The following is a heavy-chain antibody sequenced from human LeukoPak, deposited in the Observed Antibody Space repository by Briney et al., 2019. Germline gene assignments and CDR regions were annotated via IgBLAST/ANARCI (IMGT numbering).Heavy chain of an antibody. V-gene: IGHV3-30*04. D-gene: IGHD3-10*01. CDR3: ARPGGPPSLYGSGSYYNVPYFDY. Sequence: GGSLRLSCAASGFTFSSYAMHWVRQAPGKGLEWVAVISYDGSNKYYADSVKGRFTISRDNSKNTLYLQMNSLRAEDTAVYYCARPGGPPSLYGSGSYYNVPYFDYWGQGTLVTVSS. CDR1: GFTFSSYA. J-gene: IGHJ4*02. CDR2: ISYDGSNK.